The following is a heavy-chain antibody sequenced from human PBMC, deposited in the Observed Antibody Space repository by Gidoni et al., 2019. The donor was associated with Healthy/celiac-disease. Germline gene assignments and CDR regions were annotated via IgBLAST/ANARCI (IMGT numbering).Heavy chain of an antibody. V-gene: IGHV3-48*02. CDR1: GFTFSSYS. Sequence: EVQLVESGGGLVQPGGSLRLSCAASGFTFSSYSMNWVRQAPGKGLEWVSYISSSSSTIYYADSVKGRFTIARDNAKNSLYLQMNSLRDEDTAVYDCARDLKQLVLHYYYGMDVWGQGTTVTVSS. CDR2: ISSSSSTI. D-gene: IGHD6-6*01. CDR3: ARDLKQLVLHYYYGMDV. J-gene: IGHJ6*02.